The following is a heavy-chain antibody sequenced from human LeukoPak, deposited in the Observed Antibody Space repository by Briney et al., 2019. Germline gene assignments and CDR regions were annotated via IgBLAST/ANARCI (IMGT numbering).Heavy chain of an antibody. CDR2: ISWNSGSI. CDR3: ASRGYSYGYAWFDP. V-gene: IGHV3-9*01. D-gene: IGHD5-18*01. J-gene: IGHJ5*02. CDR1: GFTFDDYA. Sequence: GGSLRLSCAASGFTFDDYAMHWVRQAPGKGLEWVSGISWNSGSIGYADSVKGRFTISRDNAKNSLYLQMNSLRAEDTAVYYCASRGYSYGYAWFDPWGQGTLVTVSS.